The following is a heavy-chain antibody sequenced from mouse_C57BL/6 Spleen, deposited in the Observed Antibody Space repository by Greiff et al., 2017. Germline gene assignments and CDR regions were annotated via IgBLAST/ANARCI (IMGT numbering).Heavy chain of an antibody. Sequence: VAPSQSLSIPCTVSGFSFTSSGVDWVRQPPGKGLEWLGVIWGGGSTNYNSALMSRLSISKDNSKSQVFLKMNSLQTDDTAMYYCANHPTGTGFAYWGQGTLVTVSA. CDR3: ANHPTGTGFAY. J-gene: IGHJ3*01. CDR1: GFSFTSSG. V-gene: IGHV2-9*01. CDR2: IWGGGST. D-gene: IGHD4-1*01.